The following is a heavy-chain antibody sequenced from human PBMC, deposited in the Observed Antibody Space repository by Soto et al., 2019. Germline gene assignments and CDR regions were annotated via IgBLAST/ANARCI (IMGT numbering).Heavy chain of an antibody. D-gene: IGHD3-10*01. V-gene: IGHV3-21*01. CDR3: ARSLLWFGELWYYFDY. CDR1: GFTFSSYS. Sequence: PGGSLRLSCAASGFTFSSYSMNWVRQAPGKGLEWVSSISSSSSYIYYADSVKGRFTISRDNAKNSLYLQMNSLRAEDTAVYYCARSLLWFGELWYYFDYWGQGTLVTVSS. J-gene: IGHJ4*02. CDR2: ISSSSSYI.